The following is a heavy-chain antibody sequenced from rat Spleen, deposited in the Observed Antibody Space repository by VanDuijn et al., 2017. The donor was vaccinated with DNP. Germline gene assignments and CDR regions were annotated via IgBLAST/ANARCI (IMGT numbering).Heavy chain of an antibody. Sequence: EVQLVETGGGLVQPGRSLKLSCVASGFTFNNYWMTWIRQAPKKGLEWVATISYDGSKTFYRDSVKGRFTISRDNAKSTLYLQMDSLRSEDTATYYCARDDYGSYGAMDPWGQGTSVTVSS. CDR2: ISYDGSKT. J-gene: IGHJ4*01. D-gene: IGHD1-3*01. CDR1: GFTFNNYW. V-gene: IGHV5-29*01. CDR3: ARDDYGSYGAMDP.